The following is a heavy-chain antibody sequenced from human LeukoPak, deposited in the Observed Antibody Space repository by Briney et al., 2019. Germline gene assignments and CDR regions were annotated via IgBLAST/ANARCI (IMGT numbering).Heavy chain of an antibody. J-gene: IGHJ4*02. V-gene: IGHV3-64D*06. D-gene: IGHD3-22*01. Sequence: QPGGPLRLSCSASGFTFSSYAMHWVRQAPGKGLEYVSAISSNGDSTYYADSVKGRFTTSRDNSKNTLYLQMSSLRAEDTAVYYCVKGLRYYDSSDTFDYWGQGTLVTVSS. CDR3: VKGLRYYDSSDTFDY. CDR1: GFTFSSYA. CDR2: ISSNGDST.